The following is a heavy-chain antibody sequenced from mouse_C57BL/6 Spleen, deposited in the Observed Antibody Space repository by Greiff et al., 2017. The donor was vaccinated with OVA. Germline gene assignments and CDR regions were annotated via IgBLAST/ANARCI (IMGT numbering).Heavy chain of an antibody. CDR3: ARGTAFAY. D-gene: IGHD2-14*01. V-gene: IGHV1-52*01. CDR2: IDPSDSET. CDR1: GYTFTSYW. J-gene: IGHJ3*01. Sequence: VQLQPPWAELVRPGSSVKLSCKASGYTFTSYWMHWVKQRPIQGLEWIGNIDPSDSETHYNQKFKDKATLTVDKSSSTAYMQLSSLTSEDSAVYYCARGTAFAYWGQGTLVTVSA.